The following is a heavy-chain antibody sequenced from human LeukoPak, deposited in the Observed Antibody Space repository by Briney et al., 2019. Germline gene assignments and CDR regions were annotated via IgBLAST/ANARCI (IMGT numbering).Heavy chain of an antibody. J-gene: IGHJ3*02. Sequence: SETLSLTCTVSGASISSGSYFWSWIRQPAGKGLEWIGRIYTSGSINYNPSLKSRVTVSIDTSKNQFSLKLSSVTAADTAVYYCARVFVTTEYSFDIWGQGTMVTVSS. D-gene: IGHD4-11*01. CDR3: ARVFVTTEYSFDI. CDR2: IYTSGSI. V-gene: IGHV4-61*02. CDR1: GASISSGSYF.